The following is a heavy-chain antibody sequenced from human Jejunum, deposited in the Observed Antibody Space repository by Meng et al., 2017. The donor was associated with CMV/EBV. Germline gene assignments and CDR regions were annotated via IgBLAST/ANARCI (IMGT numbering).Heavy chain of an antibody. D-gene: IGHD3-22*01. V-gene: IGHV1-2*06. CDR1: GYTFTGYY. J-gene: IGHJ4*02. CDR3: TRSYYYDRNGYFYY. Sequence: QVQLVQSGAEVKKSGASVKVSCKASGYTFTGYYIHWVRQAPGQGLEWMGRVDPTNGGTHYAQTFQGRVTMTTDTSISTAYMELRRLRSDDTAMYYCTRSYYYDRNGYFYYWGQGTLVTVSS. CDR2: VDPTNGGT.